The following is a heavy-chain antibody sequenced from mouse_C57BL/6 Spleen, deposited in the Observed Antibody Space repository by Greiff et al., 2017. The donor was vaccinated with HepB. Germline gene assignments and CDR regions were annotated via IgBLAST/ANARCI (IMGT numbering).Heavy chain of an antibody. CDR2: IGPEDGET. CDR1: GFNIKDYY. CDR3: ARELLRYPLAMDY. Sequence: VQLQQSGAELVKPGASVKLSCTASGFNIKDYYMHWVKQRTEQGLEWIGRIGPEDGETKYAPKFQGKGTITADTSSNTSYLQLSSLTSEDTAVYYCARELLRYPLAMDYWGQGTSVTVSS. V-gene: IGHV14-2*01. J-gene: IGHJ4*01. D-gene: IGHD1-1*01.